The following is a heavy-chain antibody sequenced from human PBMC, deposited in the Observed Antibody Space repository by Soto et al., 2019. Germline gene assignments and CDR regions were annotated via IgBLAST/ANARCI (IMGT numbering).Heavy chain of an antibody. Sequence: PWGSLRLSCAASGFTFSSYGMHWVRQDPGKGLEWVPVIWYDVSNKYYADSVKGRFTISRDNSKNTLYLQMNSLRAEDTAVYYCARVGEIFGVVIIGGLEVWGKENPLNIST. V-gene: IGHV3-33*01. J-gene: IGHJ6*04. CDR3: ARVGEIFGVVIIGGLEV. CDR2: IWYDVSNK. D-gene: IGHD3-3*01. CDR1: GFTFSSYG.